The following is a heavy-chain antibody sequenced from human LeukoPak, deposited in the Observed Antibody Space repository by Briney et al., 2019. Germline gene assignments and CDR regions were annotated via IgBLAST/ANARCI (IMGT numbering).Heavy chain of an antibody. J-gene: IGHJ4*02. D-gene: IGHD6-13*01. CDR1: GFTVSSNY. Sequence: GGSLRLSCAASGFTVSSNYMSWVRQAPGKGLEWVSYISSSGSTIYYADSVKGRFTISRDNAKNSLYLQMNSLRAEDTAVYYCATTAPPLYSSSPNFDYWGQGTLVTVSS. V-gene: IGHV3-11*04. CDR3: ATTAPPLYSSSPNFDY. CDR2: ISSSGSTI.